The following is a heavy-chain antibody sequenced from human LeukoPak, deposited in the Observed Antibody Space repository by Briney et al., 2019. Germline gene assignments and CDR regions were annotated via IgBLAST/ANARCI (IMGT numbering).Heavy chain of an antibody. D-gene: IGHD5-24*01. V-gene: IGHV3-64*01. J-gene: IGHJ4*02. Sequence: GGSLRLSCAASGFTFSSYAMHWVRQAPGKGLEYVSSISSNGGSTYYANSVKGRFTISRDNSKNTLYLQMGSLRAEDMAVYYCARAARRWLQTDGYYFDYWGQGTLVTVSS. CDR2: ISSNGGST. CDR1: GFTFSSYA. CDR3: ARAARRWLQTDGYYFDY.